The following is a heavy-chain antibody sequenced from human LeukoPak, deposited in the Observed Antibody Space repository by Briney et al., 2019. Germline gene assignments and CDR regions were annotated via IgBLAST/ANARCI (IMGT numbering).Heavy chain of an antibody. CDR2: IYTSGST. CDR3: ARDRGTFTYDFWRGHQPTLVADP. V-gene: IGHV4-61*02. Sequence: PSETLSLTCTVSGGSISSGSYYWSWIRQPAGKGLEWIGRIYTSGSTNYNPSLKSRVTISVDTSKNQFSLKLSSVTAADTAVYYCARDRGTFTYDFWRGHQPTLVADP. CDR1: GGSISSGSYY. J-gene: IGHJ5*02. D-gene: IGHD3-3*01.